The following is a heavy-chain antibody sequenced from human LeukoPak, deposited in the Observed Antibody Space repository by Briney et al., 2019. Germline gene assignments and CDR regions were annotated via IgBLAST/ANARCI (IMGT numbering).Heavy chain of an antibody. Sequence: SETLSLTCAVYGGSFSGYYWSWIRQPPGKGLEWIGEINHSGSTNYNPSLKSRVTISVDTSKNQISLKLSSVTAADTAVYYCARHSRRYYYYMDVWGKGTTVTISS. J-gene: IGHJ6*03. CDR3: ARHSRRYYYYMDV. CDR2: INHSGST. V-gene: IGHV4-34*01. CDR1: GGSFSGYY. D-gene: IGHD2-21*01.